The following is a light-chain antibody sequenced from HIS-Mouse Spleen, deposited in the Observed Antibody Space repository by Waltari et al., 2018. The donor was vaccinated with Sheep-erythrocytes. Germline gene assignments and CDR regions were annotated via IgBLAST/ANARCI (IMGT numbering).Light chain of an antibody. Sequence: SSELTQPPSVSVSPGQTASITCSGDKLGDKYACWYQQKPGQSPVLVIYQDTKRPSGIPERFSGSNSGNTATLTLSGTQAMDEADYYCQAWDSSIVVFGGGTKLTVL. V-gene: IGLV3-1*01. CDR1: KLGDKY. CDR2: QDT. J-gene: IGLJ2*01. CDR3: QAWDSSIVV.